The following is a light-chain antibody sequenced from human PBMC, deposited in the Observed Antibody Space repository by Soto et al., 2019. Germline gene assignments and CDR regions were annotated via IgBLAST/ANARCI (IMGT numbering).Light chain of an antibody. CDR1: QSVSDSY. V-gene: IGKV3-20*01. J-gene: IGKJ2*01. Sequence: EIVLTQSPGTLSLSPGERATLSCRASQSVSDSYLAWYQQKPGQTPRLLIYGASSRATGIPDRFSGSGSGTDFTLTISRLEPEDFAVYYCQQYGSSPYAFGQGTKLEI. CDR2: GAS. CDR3: QQYGSSPYA.